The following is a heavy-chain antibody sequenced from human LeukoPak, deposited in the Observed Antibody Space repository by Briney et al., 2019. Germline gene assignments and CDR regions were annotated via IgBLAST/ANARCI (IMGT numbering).Heavy chain of an antibody. Sequence: GGSLRLSCAASGFTFSSYWMSWVRQASGKGLEWVANIKQDGSEKYYVDSVKGRFTISRDNAKNSLYLQMNSLRAEDTAVYYCAREGHGGNSDGWGQGTLVTVSS. J-gene: IGHJ4*02. CDR2: IKQDGSEK. CDR3: AREGHGGNSDG. CDR1: GFTFSSYW. D-gene: IGHD4-23*01. V-gene: IGHV3-7*01.